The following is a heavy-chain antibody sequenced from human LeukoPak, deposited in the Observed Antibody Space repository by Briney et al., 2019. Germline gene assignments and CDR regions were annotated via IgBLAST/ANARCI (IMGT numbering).Heavy chain of an antibody. CDR1: GGSFSGYY. V-gene: IGHV4-34*01. Sequence: EASETLSLTCAVYGGSFSGYYWSWIRQPPGKGLEWIGEINHSGSTNYNPSLKSRVTISVDTSKNQFSLKLSSVTAADTAVYYCASIVDPTGFDYWGQGTLVTVSS. J-gene: IGHJ4*02. CDR2: INHSGST. D-gene: IGHD3-16*02. CDR3: ASIVDPTGFDY.